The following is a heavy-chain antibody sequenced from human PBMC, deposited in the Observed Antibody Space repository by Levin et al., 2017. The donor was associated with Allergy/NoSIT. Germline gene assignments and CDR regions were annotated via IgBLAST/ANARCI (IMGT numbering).Heavy chain of an antibody. CDR2: IIPIFGTA. CDR1: GGTFSSYA. CDR3: ARDTYYDFWSGYHRSDDPDFDY. D-gene: IGHD3-3*01. Sequence: SVKVSCKASGGTFSSYAISWVRQAPGQGLEWMGGIIPIFGTANYAQKFQGRVTITADESTSTAYMELSSLRSEDTAVYYCARDTYYDFWSGYHRSDDPDFDYWGQGTLVTVSS. J-gene: IGHJ4*02. V-gene: IGHV1-69*13.